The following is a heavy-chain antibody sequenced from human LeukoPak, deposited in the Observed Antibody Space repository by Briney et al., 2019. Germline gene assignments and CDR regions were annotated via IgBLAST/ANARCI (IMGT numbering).Heavy chain of an antibody. J-gene: IGHJ6*02. V-gene: IGHV1-18*01. D-gene: IGHD3-10*01. CDR1: GYTFTSYG. Sequence: ASVKVSCMASGYTFTSYGISWVRQAPGQGLEWMGWISAYNGNTNYAQKLQGRVTMTTDTSTSTAYMELRSLRSDDTAVYYCARVRFGGYAWRDYYYGMDVWSQGTTVTVSS. CDR2: ISAYNGNT. CDR3: ARVRFGGYAWRDYYYGMDV.